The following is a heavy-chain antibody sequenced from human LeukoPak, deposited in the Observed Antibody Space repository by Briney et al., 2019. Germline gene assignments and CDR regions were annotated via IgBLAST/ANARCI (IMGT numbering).Heavy chain of an antibody. Sequence: SQTLSLTCAISGDSVSSNSAAWNWIRQSPSRGLEWLGRTYYRSKWYNEYAVSVNSRIATKTDSAKNQFSLQLNSVTPEDTAVYYCARGWRAHDYWGQGTLVTVSS. V-gene: IGHV6-1*01. CDR1: GDSVSSNSAA. CDR2: TYYRSKWYN. J-gene: IGHJ4*02. CDR3: ARGWRAHDY. D-gene: IGHD5-24*01.